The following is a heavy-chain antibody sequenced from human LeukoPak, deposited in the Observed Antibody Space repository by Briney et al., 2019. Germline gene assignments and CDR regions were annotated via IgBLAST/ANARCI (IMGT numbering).Heavy chain of an antibody. V-gene: IGHV1-69*05. CDR3: ARAQAGNYDWPLDL. CDR1: GGTFSKYA. CDR2: IIPFLDTS. D-gene: IGHD5-12*01. Sequence: AASVKVSCKASGGTFSKYALSWVRQAPGQGLERMGAIIPFLDTSNYPPKFQDRVTITTDESTSTAYMDLSSLRSDDTAVYYCARAQAGNYDWPLDLWGQGTLVTVSS. J-gene: IGHJ5*02.